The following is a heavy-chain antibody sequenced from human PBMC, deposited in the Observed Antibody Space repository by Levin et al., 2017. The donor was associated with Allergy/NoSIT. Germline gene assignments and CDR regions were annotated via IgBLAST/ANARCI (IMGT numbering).Heavy chain of an antibody. CDR1: GFTFSSYG. CDR3: APLTGSDGYTTIGY. Sequence: PGGSLRLSCAASGFTFSSYGMHWVRQAPGKGLEWVAVISYDGSNKYYADSVKGRFTISRDNSKNTLYLQMNSLRAEDTAVYYCAPLTGSDGYTTIGYWGQGTLVTVSS. D-gene: IGHD5-24*01. CDR2: ISYDGSNK. J-gene: IGHJ4*02. V-gene: IGHV3-30*03.